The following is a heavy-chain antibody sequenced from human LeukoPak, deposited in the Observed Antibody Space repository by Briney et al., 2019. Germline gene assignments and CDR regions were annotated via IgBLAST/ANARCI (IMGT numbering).Heavy chain of an antibody. D-gene: IGHD3-22*01. V-gene: IGHV3-21*01. J-gene: IGHJ1*01. CDR2: ISSSSSYI. CDR1: GFTFSSYA. CDR3: ASSDSSGYPVQH. Sequence: GGSLRLSCAASGFTFSSYAMSWVRQAPGKGLEWVSSISSSSSYIYYADSVKGRFTISRDNAKNSLYLQMNSLRAEDTAVYYCASSDSSGYPVQHWGQGTLVTVSS.